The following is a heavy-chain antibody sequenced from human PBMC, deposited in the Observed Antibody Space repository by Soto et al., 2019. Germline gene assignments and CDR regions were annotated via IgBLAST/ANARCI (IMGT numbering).Heavy chain of an antibody. CDR2: IRSKANSYAT. V-gene: IGHV3-73*01. CDR1: GFTFSGSA. D-gene: IGHD3-16*01. J-gene: IGHJ6*03. Sequence: EVQLVESGGGLVQPGGSLKLSCAASGFTFSGSAMHWVRQASGKGLEWVGRIRSKANSYATAYAASVKGRFTISRDYSKNTAYLQMNSLKTEDTAVYYCTRRGGIYYYMDVWGKGTTVTVSS. CDR3: TRRGGIYYYMDV.